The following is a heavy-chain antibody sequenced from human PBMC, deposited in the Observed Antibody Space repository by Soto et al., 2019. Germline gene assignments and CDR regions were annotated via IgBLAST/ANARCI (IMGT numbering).Heavy chain of an antibody. Sequence: SETLSLTCTVSGCSISSYYWSWIRQPAGKGLEWIGRIYTSGRTNYNPYPKSRVTMAVDTSNNPFSLKLSSVTDADTAVYYWAREIGMITFGGVIVKPGYFDYWGQGTLVTVSS. CDR3: AREIGMITFGGVIVKPGYFDY. V-gene: IGHV4-4*07. J-gene: IGHJ4*02. D-gene: IGHD3-16*02. CDR2: IYTSGRT. CDR1: GCSISSYY.